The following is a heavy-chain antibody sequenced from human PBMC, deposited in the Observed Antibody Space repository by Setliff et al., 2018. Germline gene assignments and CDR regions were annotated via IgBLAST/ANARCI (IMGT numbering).Heavy chain of an antibody. Sequence: ASVKVSCKASGYTFNFYGMHWVRQAPGQRPEWMGWINTDSGNTKYSQEFQGRVTITRGTSASTAYMELSSLRSEDMAVYYCARDLQDYYDSSGYYGAFDIWGQGTMVTVSS. V-gene: IGHV1-3*03. CDR2: INTDSGNT. CDR1: GYTFNFYG. D-gene: IGHD3-22*01. J-gene: IGHJ3*02. CDR3: ARDLQDYYDSSGYYGAFDI.